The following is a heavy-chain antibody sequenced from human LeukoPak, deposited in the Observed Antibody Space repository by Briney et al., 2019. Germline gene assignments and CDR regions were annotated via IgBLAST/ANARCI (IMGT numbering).Heavy chain of an antibody. Sequence: GGSLRLSCAASGFTFSSYWVTWVRQAPGKGLEWVANIKQDGSEKYNVDSVKGRFTISRDNAKRSLYLRMNSLRAEDTAVYYCAKTFIAVANPIDYWGQGTLVTVSS. V-gene: IGHV3-7*01. CDR3: AKTFIAVANPIDY. CDR1: GFTFSSYW. J-gene: IGHJ4*02. D-gene: IGHD6-19*01. CDR2: IKQDGSEK.